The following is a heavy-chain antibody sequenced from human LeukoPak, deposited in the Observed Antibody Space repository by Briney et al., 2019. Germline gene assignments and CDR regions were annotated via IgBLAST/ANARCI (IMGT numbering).Heavy chain of an antibody. D-gene: IGHD2-2*01. J-gene: IGHJ5*02. Sequence: ASVKVSCKTSGYTFTSYDINWVRQATGQGLEWMGWMNPNSGNTGYAQKFQGRVTITRNASISTAYMELSSLRSEDTAVYYCARTPPNAPAAYRFDPWGQGTLVTVSS. CDR2: MNPNSGNT. CDR1: GYTFTSYD. CDR3: ARTPPNAPAAYRFDP. V-gene: IGHV1-8*03.